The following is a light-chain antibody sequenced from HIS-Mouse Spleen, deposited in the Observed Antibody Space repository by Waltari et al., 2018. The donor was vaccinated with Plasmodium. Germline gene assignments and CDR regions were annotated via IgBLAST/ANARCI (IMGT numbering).Light chain of an antibody. CDR3: CSYAGSSTFV. J-gene: IGLJ3*02. CDR1: SRDVGGYNL. Sequence: QSALTQPASVSGSPGQSNTISRTGTSRDVGGYNLVPRYQHHPAKAPKLMIYEGSKRPSGVSNRFSGSKSGNTASLTISGLQAEDEADYYCCSYAGSSTFVFGGGTKLTVL. CDR2: EGS. V-gene: IGLV2-23*03.